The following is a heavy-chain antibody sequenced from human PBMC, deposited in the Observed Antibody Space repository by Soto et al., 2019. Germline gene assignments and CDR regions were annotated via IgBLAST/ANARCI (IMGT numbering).Heavy chain of an antibody. CDR3: AKGSNYDFWSGYPYYYYYGMDV. J-gene: IGHJ6*02. Sequence: PGGSLRLSCAASGFTFSSYAMSWVRQAPGKGLEWVSAISGSGGSTYYADSVKGRFTISRDNSKNTLYLQMNSLRAEDTAVYYCAKGSNYDFWSGYPYYYYYGMDVWGQGTTVTVS. CDR1: GFTFSSYA. D-gene: IGHD3-3*01. CDR2: ISGSGGST. V-gene: IGHV3-23*01.